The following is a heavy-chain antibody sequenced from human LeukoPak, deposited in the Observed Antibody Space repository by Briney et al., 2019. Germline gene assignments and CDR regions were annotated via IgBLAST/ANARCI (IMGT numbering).Heavy chain of an antibody. CDR1: GFTFSDYY. Sequence: GGSLRLSCAASGFTFSDYYMTWVRQAPGKGLEWLSDISGMGGTMYYADSVKGRFTISMDNAKNSLYLQINSVRAEDTAVYYCAREARMIYYDSSGYYPIDYWGQGTLVTVSS. CDR2: ISGMGGTM. CDR3: AREARMIYYDSSGYYPIDY. V-gene: IGHV3-11*01. J-gene: IGHJ4*02. D-gene: IGHD3-22*01.